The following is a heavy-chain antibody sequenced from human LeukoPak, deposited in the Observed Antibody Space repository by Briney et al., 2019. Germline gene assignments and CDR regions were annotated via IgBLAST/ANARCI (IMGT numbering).Heavy chain of an antibody. V-gene: IGHV3-74*01. D-gene: IGHD5-18*01. CDR1: GFTFSSYW. Sequence: PGGSLRLSCTASGFTFSSYWMHWVRQAPGKGLVWVSRINSDGSSTSYADSVKGRFTISRDNAKNTLYLQMNSLRAEDTAVYYCASGWNTVVVPIDFWGQGNQVTVSP. CDR3: ASGWNTVVVPIDF. J-gene: IGHJ4*02. CDR2: INSDGSST.